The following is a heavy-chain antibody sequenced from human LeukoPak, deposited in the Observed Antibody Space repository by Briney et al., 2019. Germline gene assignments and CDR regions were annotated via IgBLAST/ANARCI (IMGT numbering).Heavy chain of an antibody. Sequence: PGGSLRLSCAASGFTFSSYAMHWVRQAPGKGLEWVAVISYDGSNKYYADSVKGRFTISRDNSKNTLYLQMNSLRAEDTAVYHCARGGWASCYKYWGQGTLVTVSS. V-gene: IGHV3-30-3*01. CDR1: GFTFSSYA. CDR2: ISYDGSNK. J-gene: IGHJ4*02. CDR3: ARGGWASCYKY. D-gene: IGHD2-2*02.